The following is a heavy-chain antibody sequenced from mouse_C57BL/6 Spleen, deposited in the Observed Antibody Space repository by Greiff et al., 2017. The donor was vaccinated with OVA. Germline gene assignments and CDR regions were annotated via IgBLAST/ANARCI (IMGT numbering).Heavy chain of an antibody. CDR1: GYTFTSYW. Sequence: QVQLQQSGAELVMPGASVKLSCKASGYTFTSYWMHWVKQRPGQGLEWIGAIDPSDSYTNYNPQFKGQSTLTVDNSSSTAYLQLRRLTAEDSAVEYCARGGSTTVVASRYVDVWGTGTTVTVSS. J-gene: IGHJ1*03. V-gene: IGHV1-69*01. CDR2: IDPSDSYT. CDR3: ARGGSTTVVASRYVDV. D-gene: IGHD1-1*01.